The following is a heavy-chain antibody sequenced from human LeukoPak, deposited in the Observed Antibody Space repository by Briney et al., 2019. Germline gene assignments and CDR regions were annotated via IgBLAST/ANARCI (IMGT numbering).Heavy chain of an antibody. CDR2: IWYDGSNK. D-gene: IGHD5-18*01. Sequence: PGGSLRLSCAASGFTFSSYGMHWVRQAPGKGLEWVAVIWYDGSNKYYADSVKGRFTIPRDNSKNTRYLQMNSLRAEDTAVYYCAKDRRTAMAPTRANNWFDRWGQGTLVTVSS. CDR1: GFTFSSYG. CDR3: AKDRRTAMAPTRANNWFDR. J-gene: IGHJ5*02. V-gene: IGHV3-33*06.